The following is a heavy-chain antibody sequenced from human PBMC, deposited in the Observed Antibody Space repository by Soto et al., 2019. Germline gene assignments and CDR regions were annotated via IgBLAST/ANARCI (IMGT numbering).Heavy chain of an antibody. D-gene: IGHD3-16*02. CDR3: AKDRGIIVKAGDAFDV. Sequence: GGSLRLSCASSGFTLSMSALNWVRQAPGKGLEWVSYISDSGDRTYYADSVKGRFTISRDRSKNTVSLQMDSLRAEDTAVYYCAKDRGIIVKAGDAFDVWGQGTKVTVSS. J-gene: IGHJ3*01. CDR1: GFTLSMSA. CDR2: ISDSGDRT. V-gene: IGHV3-23*01.